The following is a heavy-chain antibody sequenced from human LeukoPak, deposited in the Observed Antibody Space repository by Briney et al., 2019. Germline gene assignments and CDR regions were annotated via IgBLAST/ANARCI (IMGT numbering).Heavy chain of an antibody. D-gene: IGHD6-13*01. Sequence: ASVRVSCKASGYTFNTYAMNWVRQAPGQGPEWMGWINTNTGNPTYAQGFTGRFVFSLDTSVSTAYLQISSLKAEDTAVYYCATSPGIAAPSGYYFDHWGQGTLVTVSS. V-gene: IGHV7-4-1*02. CDR2: INTNTGNP. CDR3: ATSPGIAAPSGYYFDH. CDR1: GYTFNTYA. J-gene: IGHJ4*02.